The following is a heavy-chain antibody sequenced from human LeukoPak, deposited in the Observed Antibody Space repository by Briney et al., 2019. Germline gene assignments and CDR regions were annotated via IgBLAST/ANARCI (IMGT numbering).Heavy chain of an antibody. J-gene: IGHJ3*02. D-gene: IGHD3-22*01. CDR2: ISGSGGST. V-gene: IGHV3-23*01. CDR3: AKEKTYYYDSSGSPVGDAFDI. CDR1: GFTFSSYA. Sequence: GGSLRLSCAASGFTFSSYAMSWVRQAPGKGLEWASAISGSGGSTYYADSVKGRFTISRDNSKNTLYLQMNSLRAEDTAVYYCAKEKTYYYDSSGSPVGDAFDIWGQGTMVTVSS.